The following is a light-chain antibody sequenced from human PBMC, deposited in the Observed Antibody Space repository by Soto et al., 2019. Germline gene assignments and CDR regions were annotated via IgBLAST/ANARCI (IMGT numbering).Light chain of an antibody. CDR2: AAS. CDR1: QGISSY. J-gene: IGKJ4*02. Sequence: IQLTQSPSSLPASVGDRVTITCRASQGISSYLAWYQQKPGKAPKLLIYAASSLQSGVPSRFSGSGSGTDFTLTISSLQPEYFATYYCQQLNSYPLTFGGGTKVEIK. CDR3: QQLNSYPLT. V-gene: IGKV1-9*01.